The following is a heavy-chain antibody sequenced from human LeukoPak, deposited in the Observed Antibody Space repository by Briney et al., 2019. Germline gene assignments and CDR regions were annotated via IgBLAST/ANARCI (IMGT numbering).Heavy chain of an antibody. J-gene: IGHJ3*02. CDR2: INGSGGST. V-gene: IGHV3-23*01. D-gene: IGHD3-3*01. CDR1: GFTFSSYA. CDR3: ARGPSARFFGVAKGAFDI. Sequence: GGSLRLSCAASGFTFSSYAMSWVRQAPGKGLEWVSDINGSGGSTYYADSVKGRFTISRDNSKNTLDLQMNSLRAEDTAVYYCARGPSARFFGVAKGAFDIWGQGTMVTVSS.